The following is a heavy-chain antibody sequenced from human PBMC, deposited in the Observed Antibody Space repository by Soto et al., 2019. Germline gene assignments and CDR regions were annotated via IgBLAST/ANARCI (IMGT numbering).Heavy chain of an antibody. CDR2: IYYSGST. CDR1: GGSISSSSYY. V-gene: IGHV4-39*01. D-gene: IGHD4-4*01. J-gene: IGHJ5*02. CDR3: IVYSNYVNWFDP. Sequence: QLQLQESGPGLVKPSETLSLTCTVSGGSISSSSYYWGWIRQPPGKGLEWIGSIYYSGSTYYNPSLKSRVPISVDTSKNQFSLTLSSVTAADTAVYYCIVYSNYVNWFDPWGQGTLVTVSS.